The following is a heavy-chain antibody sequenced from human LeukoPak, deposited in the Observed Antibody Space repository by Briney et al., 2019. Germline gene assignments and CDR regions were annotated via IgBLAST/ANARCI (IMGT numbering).Heavy chain of an antibody. Sequence: GGSLRLSCAASGFTFDDYGMSWVRQAPGKGLEWVSGINWNGGSTGYADSVKGRFTISRDNAKNSLYLQMNSLRAGDTALYYCAREEWLLGKNAFDIWGQGTMVTVSS. J-gene: IGHJ3*02. V-gene: IGHV3-20*04. D-gene: IGHD3-3*01. CDR2: INWNGGST. CDR1: GFTFDDYG. CDR3: AREEWLLGKNAFDI.